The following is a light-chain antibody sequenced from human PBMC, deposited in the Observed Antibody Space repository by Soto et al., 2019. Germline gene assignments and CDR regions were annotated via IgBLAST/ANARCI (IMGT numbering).Light chain of an antibody. Sequence: EIVVTQSPGTLSLSPGERATLSCRARQRVSSSYLAWYQQKPGQAPRLLIYGASSRATGIPDRFNGSGSGTDFTLTISRLEPEDFAVYYCQQYGSSPITFGQGTKVEIK. CDR3: QQYGSSPIT. V-gene: IGKV3-20*01. CDR1: QRVSSSY. CDR2: GAS. J-gene: IGKJ1*01.